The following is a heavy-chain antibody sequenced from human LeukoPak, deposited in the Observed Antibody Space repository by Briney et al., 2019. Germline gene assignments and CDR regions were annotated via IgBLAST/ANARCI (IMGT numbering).Heavy chain of an antibody. CDR1: GFSLTTSGMC. V-gene: IGHV2-70*11. J-gene: IGHJ4*02. CDR3: ARKGSGWNYFDY. Sequence: SGPTLVNPTQAHTLTCTFSGFSLTTSGMCVSWIRQPPGKALEWLARIDCDGDEWYSTCLRTRLNISKDHSKNQVVLTITNMDPVDKATYYCARKGSGWNYFDYLGRGTLVTVSS. CDR2: IDCDGDE. D-gene: IGHD6-19*01.